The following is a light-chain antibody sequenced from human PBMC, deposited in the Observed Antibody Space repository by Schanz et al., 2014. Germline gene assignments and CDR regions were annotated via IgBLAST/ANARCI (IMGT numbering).Light chain of an antibody. CDR1: QSISSW. CDR3: QQTYKTPYS. V-gene: IGKV1-5*01. Sequence: DIQMTQSPSTLSASVGDRVTITCRASQSISSWLAWYQQKPGKAPKLLIYDASSLESGVPSRFSGSGSGTEFTLTISSLQPDDFATYYCQQTYKTPYSFGQGTTLDIK. J-gene: IGKJ2*01. CDR2: DAS.